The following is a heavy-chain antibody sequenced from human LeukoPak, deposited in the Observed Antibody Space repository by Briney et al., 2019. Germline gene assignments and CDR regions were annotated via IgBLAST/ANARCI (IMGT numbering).Heavy chain of an antibody. D-gene: IGHD2-21*02. CDR2: ISSSGTTI. J-gene: IGHJ4*02. CDR1: GFTFSDYY. Sequence: PGGSLRLSCAASGFTFSDYYMSWIRQAPGKGLKWVSYISSSGTTIYYADSVKGRFTISRDNAKNSLYLQMNSLRAEDTAVYYCAREMTLSHYFDYWGQGTLVTVSS. CDR3: AREMTLSHYFDY. V-gene: IGHV3-11*01.